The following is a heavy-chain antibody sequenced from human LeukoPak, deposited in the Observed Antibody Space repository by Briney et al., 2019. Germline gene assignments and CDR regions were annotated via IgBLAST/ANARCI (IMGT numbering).Heavy chain of an antibody. V-gene: IGHV3-23*05. CDR3: AKKGATTGDFDY. CDR2: INGSGSFT. Sequence: GGSLRLSCAASGFTFSNYVMGWVRQDPGKGLQWVSIINGSGSFTSYADSVKGRLTISRDNSKNTLYLQMNSLRAEDTAVYYCAKKGATTGDFDYWGQGTLVTVSS. J-gene: IGHJ4*02. D-gene: IGHD1-26*01. CDR1: GFTFSNYV.